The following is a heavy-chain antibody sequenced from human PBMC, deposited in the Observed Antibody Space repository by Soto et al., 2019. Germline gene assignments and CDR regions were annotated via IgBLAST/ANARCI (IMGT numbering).Heavy chain of an antibody. CDR3: ASSYYASSGSMEPIDY. J-gene: IGHJ4*02. D-gene: IGHD3-22*01. Sequence: GESLKISCKGSGYSFTSYWIGWVRQMPGKGLEWMGIIYPGDSDTRYSPSFQGQVTISADKSISTAYLQWSSLKASDTAMYYCASSYYASSGSMEPIDYWGQGTLVTVSS. CDR1: GYSFTSYW. V-gene: IGHV5-51*01. CDR2: IYPGDSDT.